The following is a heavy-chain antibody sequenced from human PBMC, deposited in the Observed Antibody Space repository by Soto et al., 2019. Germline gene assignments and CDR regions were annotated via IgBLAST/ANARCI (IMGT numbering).Heavy chain of an antibody. CDR3: ARAMITFGGPGAFDI. J-gene: IGHJ3*02. Sequence: SETLSLTCTVSGGSISSYYWSWIRQPPGKGLEWIGYIYYSGSTNYNPSLKSRVTISVDTSKNQFSLKLSSVTAADTAVYYCARAMITFGGPGAFDIWGQGTMVTVSS. V-gene: IGHV4-59*01. CDR2: IYYSGST. D-gene: IGHD3-16*01. CDR1: GGSISSYY.